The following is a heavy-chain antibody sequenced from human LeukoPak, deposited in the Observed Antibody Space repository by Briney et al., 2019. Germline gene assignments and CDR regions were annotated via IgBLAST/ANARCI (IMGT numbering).Heavy chain of an antibody. Sequence: PGGSLRLSCAASGFTFRSYGRHWVRQAPGKGLEWVAFIRYDGSNKYYTDSVKGRFTISRDNSKNTLYLQMNSLRAEDTAVYYCAKDRCSGGSCYVFDYWGQGTLVTVSS. J-gene: IGHJ4*02. CDR2: IRYDGSNK. V-gene: IGHV3-30*02. D-gene: IGHD2-15*01. CDR3: AKDRCSGGSCYVFDY. CDR1: GFTFRSYG.